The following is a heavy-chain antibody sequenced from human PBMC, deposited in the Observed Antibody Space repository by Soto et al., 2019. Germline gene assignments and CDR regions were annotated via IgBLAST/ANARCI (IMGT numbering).Heavy chain of an antibody. V-gene: IGHV4-59*08. CDR2: IYYSGST. CDR1: GGSISSYY. Sequence: ASETLSLTCTVSGGSISSYYWSWIRQPPGKGLEWIGYIYYSGSTNYNPSLKSRVTISVDTSKNQFSLKLSSVTAADTAVYYCARKTRGYDRTYYYYYYMDVWGKGTTVTVSS. D-gene: IGHD5-12*01. J-gene: IGHJ6*03. CDR3: ARKTRGYDRTYYYYYYMDV.